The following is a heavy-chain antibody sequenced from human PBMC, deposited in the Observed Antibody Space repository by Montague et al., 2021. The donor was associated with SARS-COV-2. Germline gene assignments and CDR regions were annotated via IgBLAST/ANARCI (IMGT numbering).Heavy chain of an antibody. D-gene: IGHD1-26*01. CDR2: ISSSSSYI. V-gene: IGHV3-21*01. CDR1: GFTFSSYS. Sequence: SLRLSCAASGFTFSSYSMNWVRQAPGKGLEWVSSISSSSSYIYYADSVKGRFTISRDNAKNSLYLQMNSLRAEDTAVHYCASGKWELLPFDYWGQGTLVTVSS. CDR3: ASGKWELLPFDY. J-gene: IGHJ4*02.